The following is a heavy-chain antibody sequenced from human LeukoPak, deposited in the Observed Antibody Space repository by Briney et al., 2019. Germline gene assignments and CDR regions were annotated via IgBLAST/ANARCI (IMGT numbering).Heavy chain of an antibody. V-gene: IGHV3-21*01. CDR1: GFTFSTYS. CDR2: ISSSSRYI. CDR3: ARDPYSGSYGNYYYYFMDV. J-gene: IGHJ6*03. Sequence: GGSLRLSCSASGFTFSTYSMNWVRQAPGKGLEWVSSISSSSRYIYYADSVKGRFTISRDNAKNSLYLQMNSLRAEDTAVYYCARDPYSGSYGNYYYYFMDVWGKGTTVTISS. D-gene: IGHD1-26*01.